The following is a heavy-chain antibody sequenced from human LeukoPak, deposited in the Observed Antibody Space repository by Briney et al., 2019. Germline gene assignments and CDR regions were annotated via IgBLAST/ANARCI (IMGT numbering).Heavy chain of an antibody. CDR1: GYSISSGYY. Sequence: SETLSLTCTVSGYSISSGYYWGWIRQPPGTGLEWIGSIYHSGSTYYNPSLKSRVTISVDTSKNQFSLKLSSVTAADTAVYYCASSYFDYWGQGTLVTVSS. CDR2: IYHSGST. CDR3: ASSYFDY. V-gene: IGHV4-38-2*02. J-gene: IGHJ4*02.